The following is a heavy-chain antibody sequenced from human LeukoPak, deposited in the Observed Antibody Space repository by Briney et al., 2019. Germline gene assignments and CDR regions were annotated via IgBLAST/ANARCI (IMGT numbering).Heavy chain of an antibody. D-gene: IGHD3-22*01. CDR3: ARVGDSSGYYYGYAFDI. V-gene: IGHV4-59*01. CDR1: GGSISSYY. CDR2: IYYSGST. Sequence: SETLSLTCTVSGGSISSYYWSWIRQPPGKGLEWIGYIYYSGSTNYNPSLKSRVTISVDTSKNQFSLKLSSVTAADTAVYYCARVGDSSGYYYGYAFDIWDQGTMVTVSS. J-gene: IGHJ3*02.